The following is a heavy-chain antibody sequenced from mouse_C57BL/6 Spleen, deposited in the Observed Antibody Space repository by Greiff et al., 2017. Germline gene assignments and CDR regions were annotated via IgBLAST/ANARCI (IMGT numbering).Heavy chain of an antibody. CDR2: IWSDGST. V-gene: IGHV2-6-1*01. Sequence: VQLKESGPGLVAPSQSLSITCTVSGFSLTSYGVHWVRQPPGKGLEWLVVIWSDGSTTYNSALKSRLSISKDNSKSQVFLKMNSLQTDDTAMYYCARQGDYDDYYAMDYWGQGTSVTVSS. CDR3: ARQGDYDDYYAMDY. D-gene: IGHD2-4*01. J-gene: IGHJ4*01. CDR1: GFSLTSYG.